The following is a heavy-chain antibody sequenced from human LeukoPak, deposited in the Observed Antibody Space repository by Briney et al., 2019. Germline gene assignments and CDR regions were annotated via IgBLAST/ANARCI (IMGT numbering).Heavy chain of an antibody. CDR3: ARGRHYHTGILGEAY. V-gene: IGHV4-30-2*01. CDR1: GVSINSDAYF. J-gene: IGHJ4*02. CDR2: IYHSGST. Sequence: PSETLSLTCTVSGVSINSDAYFWSWIRQPPGKGLEWIGYIYHSGSTYYNPSLKSRVAISLDTSKNQFSLKLSSVTAADTAVYYCARGRHYHTGILGEAYWGQGTLVTVSS. D-gene: IGHD3-10*01.